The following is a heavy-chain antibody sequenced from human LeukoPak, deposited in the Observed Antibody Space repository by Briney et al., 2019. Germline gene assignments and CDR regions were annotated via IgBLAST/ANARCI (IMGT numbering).Heavy chain of an antibody. CDR2: IYHSGST. J-gene: IGHJ3*02. CDR1: GYSISSGYY. CDR3: ARHLRHYGYDAFGI. D-gene: IGHD4-17*01. Sequence: SETLSLTCAVSGYSISSGYYWGWIRQPPGKGLEWIGSIYHSGSTYYNPSLKSRVTISVDTSKNQFALKLSSATAADTAVYYCARHLRHYGYDAFGIWGQGTMVTVSS. V-gene: IGHV4-38-2*01.